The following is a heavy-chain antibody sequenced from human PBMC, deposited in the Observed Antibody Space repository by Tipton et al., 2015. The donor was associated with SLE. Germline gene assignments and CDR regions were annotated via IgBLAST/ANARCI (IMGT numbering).Heavy chain of an antibody. CDR2: INHSGST. J-gene: IGHJ6*04. D-gene: IGHD5-12*01. CDR3: ARARDIVDV. CDR1: GFTFSSYA. V-gene: IGHV4-34*01. Sequence: LRLSCAASGFTFSSYAMSWVRQPPGKGLEWIGEINHSGSTNYNPSLKSRVTISVDTSKNQFSLKLSSVTAADTAVYYCARARDIVDVWGKGTTVTVSS.